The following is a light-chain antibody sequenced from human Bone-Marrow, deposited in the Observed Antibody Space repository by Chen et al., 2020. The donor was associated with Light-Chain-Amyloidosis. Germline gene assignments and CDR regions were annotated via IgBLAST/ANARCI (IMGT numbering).Light chain of an antibody. V-gene: IGLV6-57*01. Sequence: NFMLTQPHSVTETPGKTVITSCTRSSGSIATNYVQWYQQRPGSSPTTVIYEDDQRPSGVPDRFSGSIDRSSNSASLTISGLKTEDEADYYCQSYQGSSQGVFGGGTKLTVL. CDR3: QSYQGSSQGV. CDR2: EDD. CDR1: SGSIATNY. J-gene: IGLJ3*02.